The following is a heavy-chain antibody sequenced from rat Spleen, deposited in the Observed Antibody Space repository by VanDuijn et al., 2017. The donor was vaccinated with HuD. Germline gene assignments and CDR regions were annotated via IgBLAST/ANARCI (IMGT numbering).Heavy chain of an antibody. CDR1: GFTFSDYY. CDR2: ISTGGGST. J-gene: IGHJ2*01. Sequence: EVQLVESGGGLVQPGRSMKLSCAASGFTFSDYYMAWVRQAPKKGLEWVASISTGGGSTYYRDSVKGRFTISRDNAKSTLYLQMDSLRSEDTATYYCARHGSRYGGSAFDYWGQGVMVTVSS. V-gene: IGHV5-25*01. D-gene: IGHD1-11*01. CDR3: ARHGSRYGGSAFDY.